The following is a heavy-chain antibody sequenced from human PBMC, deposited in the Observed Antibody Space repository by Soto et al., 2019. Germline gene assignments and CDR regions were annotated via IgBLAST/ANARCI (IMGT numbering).Heavy chain of an antibody. D-gene: IGHD1-1*01. CDR2: IYYSGST. J-gene: IGHJ5*02. Sequence: QVQLQESGPGLVKPSQTLSLTCTVSGGSISSGGYYWSWIRQHPGKGLEWIGYIYYSGSTYYNPSLTSRVTISLDTSKNQFSLKLSSVTAADTAVYYCAATPGRIGWFDPWGQGTLVTVSS. CDR1: GGSISSGGYY. V-gene: IGHV4-31*03. CDR3: AATPGRIGWFDP.